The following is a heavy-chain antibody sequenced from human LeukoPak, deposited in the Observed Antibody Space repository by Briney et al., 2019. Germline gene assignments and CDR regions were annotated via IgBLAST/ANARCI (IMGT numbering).Heavy chain of an antibody. D-gene: IGHD1-26*01. CDR3: ARVVGAGYFDL. CDR2: INQDGSGK. J-gene: IGHJ2*01. Sequence: PGGSLRLSCAASGFTFSSYWMSGVRQAPGKGLEWVANINQDGSGKYYVDSVKGRFTISRDNAKNSLYLQMNSLRAEDTAVYYCARVVGAGYFDLWGRGTLVTVSS. CDR1: GFTFSSYW. V-gene: IGHV3-7*01.